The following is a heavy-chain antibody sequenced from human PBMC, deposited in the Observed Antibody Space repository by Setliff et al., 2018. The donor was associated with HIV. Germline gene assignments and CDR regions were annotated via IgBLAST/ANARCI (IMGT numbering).Heavy chain of an antibody. V-gene: IGHV4-39*07. D-gene: IGHD3-22*01. CDR3: ARAPYYDYRGRAVYYFDY. J-gene: IGHJ4*02. CDR2: IYYSGDT. CDR1: GGSINSTSYY. Sequence: SETLSLTCIVSGGSINSTSYYWGWIRQPSGQGLEWIGSIYYSGDTFYNTSLKTRITISVDTSKNHLSLKVSSLTAADTAVYYCARAPYYDYRGRAVYYFDYWGQGTLVTVSS.